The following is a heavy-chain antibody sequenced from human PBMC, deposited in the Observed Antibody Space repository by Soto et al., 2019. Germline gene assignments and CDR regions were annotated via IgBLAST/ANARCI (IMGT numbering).Heavy chain of an antibody. Sequence: QVQLQESGPGLVKPSGTLSLTCAVSGGSISSSNWWSWVRQPPGKGLEWIGEIYHSGSTNYNPSLKSRVTISIDKSKNPFSLKLSSVTAADTAVYYCARDHYYGSGSYLYFDYWGQGTLVTVSS. D-gene: IGHD3-10*01. CDR3: ARDHYYGSGSYLYFDY. V-gene: IGHV4-4*02. CDR2: IYHSGST. CDR1: GGSISSSNW. J-gene: IGHJ4*02.